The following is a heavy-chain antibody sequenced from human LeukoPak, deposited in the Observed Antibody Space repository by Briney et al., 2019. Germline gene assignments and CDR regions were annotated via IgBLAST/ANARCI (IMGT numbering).Heavy chain of an antibody. CDR3: VREPYCSGGSCYTSGFDC. CDR1: GAALRGYG. D-gene: IGHD2-15*01. CDR2: IKKDGSTP. Sequence: PGGSLRLSCAAPGAALRGYGMHWGGQAPGKGRVGVSRIKKDGSTPTYADAVTGRFTISRDTAKNTLYLQMNSLRAEDTAVYYCVREPYCSGGSCYTSGFDCWGQGTLVTVSS. V-gene: IGHV3-74*01. J-gene: IGHJ4*02.